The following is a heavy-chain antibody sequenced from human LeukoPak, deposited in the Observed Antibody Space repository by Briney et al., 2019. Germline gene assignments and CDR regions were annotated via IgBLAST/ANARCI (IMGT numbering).Heavy chain of an antibody. V-gene: IGHV4-34*01. Sequence: SETLSLTCAVYGGSFSGYYWSWIRQPPGKGLEWIGEINHSGSTNYNPSLESRVTISVDTSKNQFSLKLSSVTAADTAVYYCARALWFGAWFDAFDIWGQRTMVTVSS. CDR2: INHSGST. CDR3: ARALWFGAWFDAFDI. CDR1: GGSFSGYY. D-gene: IGHD3-10*01. J-gene: IGHJ3*02.